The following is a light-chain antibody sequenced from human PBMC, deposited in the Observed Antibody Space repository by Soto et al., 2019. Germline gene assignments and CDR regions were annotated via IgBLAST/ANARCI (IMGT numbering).Light chain of an antibody. V-gene: IGKV3-11*01. Sequence: EIVLTQSPAPLSLSPGESATLSCRASQSVSSYLAWYQQKPGQAPRLLIYDASNRATGIPARFSGSGSGTDFPLTISSLDPEDSAVYDCQQRSNWATFGQGTRLEIK. CDR2: DAS. CDR1: QSVSSY. CDR3: QQRSNWAT. J-gene: IGKJ5*01.